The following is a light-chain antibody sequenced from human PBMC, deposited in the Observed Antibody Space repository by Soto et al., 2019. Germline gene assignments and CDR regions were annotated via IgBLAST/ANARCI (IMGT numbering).Light chain of an antibody. J-gene: IGKJ1*01. V-gene: IGKV1-5*03. Sequence: DIQLTQSPSTLSASVGDRVTITCRASQTISSWLAWYQQKPGKAPNLLIYETSNLESGVPSRFSGSGSGTEFTLTISSLQPDDFANDYCQYYNDYCWTFGQGTKVEIK. CDR2: ETS. CDR3: QYYNDYCWT. CDR1: QTISSW.